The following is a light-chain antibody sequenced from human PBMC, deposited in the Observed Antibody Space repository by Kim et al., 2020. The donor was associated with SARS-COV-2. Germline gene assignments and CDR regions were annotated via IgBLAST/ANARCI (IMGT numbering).Light chain of an antibody. J-gene: IGKJ4*01. Sequence: EIVMTQSPATLSVSPGERATLSCRASQSVSSNLAWYQQKPGQAPRLIIYGASTRATGIPDRFSGSGSGTELTLTISNLQSEDFAVYYCQQYNKWPPLTFGGGTKVDIK. V-gene: IGKV3-15*01. CDR2: GAS. CDR1: QSVSSN. CDR3: QQYNKWPPLT.